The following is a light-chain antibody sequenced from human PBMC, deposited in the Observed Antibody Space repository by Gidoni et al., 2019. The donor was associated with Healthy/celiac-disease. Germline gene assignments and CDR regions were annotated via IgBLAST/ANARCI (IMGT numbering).Light chain of an antibody. CDR3: QQYNNWPPWT. J-gene: IGKJ1*01. CDR2: GAS. V-gene: IGKV3-15*01. CDR1: QGVSSN. Sequence: EIVMTQSPATLSVSPGERATLSCRASQGVSSNLAWYQQKPGQAPRLLIYGASTRATGIPARFSGSGSGTGFTLTISSLQSEDFAVYCCQQYNNWPPWTFGQGTKVEIK.